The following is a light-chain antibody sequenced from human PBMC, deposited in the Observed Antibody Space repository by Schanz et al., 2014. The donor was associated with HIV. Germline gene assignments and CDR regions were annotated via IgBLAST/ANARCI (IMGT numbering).Light chain of an antibody. CDR3: CSYAGSYTSV. CDR1: SSNIGSNS. V-gene: IGLV1-44*01. CDR2: SNN. Sequence: QSVLTQSPSASGTPGQRVTISCSGSSSNIGSNSVNWYQQLPGTAPKLLIYSNNQRPSGVPDRFSGSKSGNTASLTISGLQAEDEADYYCCSYAGSYTSVFGTGTKLTVL. J-gene: IGLJ1*01.